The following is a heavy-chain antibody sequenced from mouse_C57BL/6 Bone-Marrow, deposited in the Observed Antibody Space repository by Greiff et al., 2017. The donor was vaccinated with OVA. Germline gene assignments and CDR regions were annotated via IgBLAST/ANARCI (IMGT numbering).Heavy chain of an antibody. V-gene: IGHV1-42*01. CDR1: GYSFTGYY. Sequence: VQLQQSGPELVKPGASVKISCKASGYSFTGYYMNWVKQSPEQSLEWIGEINPSTGGTTYNQKFKAKATLTVDKSSSTAYMQLKSLTSEDSAVYYCARECAGYVGCWGQGATLTVSS. D-gene: IGHD2-14*01. CDR3: ARECAGYVGC. CDR2: INPSTGGT. J-gene: IGHJ2*01.